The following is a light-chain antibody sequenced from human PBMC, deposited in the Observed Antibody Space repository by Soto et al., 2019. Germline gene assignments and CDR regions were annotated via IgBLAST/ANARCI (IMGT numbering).Light chain of an antibody. V-gene: IGKV1-33*01. CDR3: QQYDPLPS. Sequence: DIKMTQSPSSLSASVGDRVTITCHASQDITSYLSWYQQKPGKAPQTPIYLASNFELGVPSRFSGGGAGTAITLTSSSLQPEDFETYYCQQYDPLPSFGGGTKVEI. J-gene: IGKJ4*01. CDR1: QDITSY. CDR2: LAS.